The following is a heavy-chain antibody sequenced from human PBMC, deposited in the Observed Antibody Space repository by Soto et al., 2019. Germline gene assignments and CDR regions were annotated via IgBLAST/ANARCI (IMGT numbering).Heavy chain of an antibody. CDR3: AKDKGGRYCSRTSCLYSFDD. V-gene: IGHV3-23*01. D-gene: IGHD2-2*01. CDR2: ISDSGST. J-gene: IGHJ4*02. CDR1: GFTFSTYA. Sequence: EVQLLESGGGLVQPGGSLRLSCTASGFTFSTYAMSWVRQAPGKGLEWVSTISDSGSTYYADSVKGRFSISRDNSKNTLYLEMNRLSAKDTAVYYCAKDKGGRYCSRTSCLYSFDDWGQGTLVTVSS.